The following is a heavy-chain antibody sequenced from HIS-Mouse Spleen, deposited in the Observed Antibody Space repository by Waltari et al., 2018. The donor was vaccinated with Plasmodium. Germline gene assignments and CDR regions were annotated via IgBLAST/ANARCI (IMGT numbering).Heavy chain of an antibody. J-gene: IGHJ4*02. Sequence: QLQLQESGPGLVKPSETLSLTCTVSGGSIRSSSYSWGWIRQPPGKGLAWIGSIYYSGSTYYNPSLKSRVTISVDTSKNQFSLKLSSVTAADTAVYYCARDRITGTSYFDYWGQGTLVTVSS. CDR3: ARDRITGTSYFDY. V-gene: IGHV4-39*07. D-gene: IGHD1-7*01. CDR2: IYYSGST. CDR1: GGSIRSSSYS.